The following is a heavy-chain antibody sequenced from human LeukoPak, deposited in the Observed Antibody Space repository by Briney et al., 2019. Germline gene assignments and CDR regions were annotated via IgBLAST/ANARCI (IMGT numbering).Heavy chain of an antibody. CDR3: ASTPLADILTGS. V-gene: IGHV1-46*01. Sequence: ASVKVSCKASGYTFTNYGISWVRQAPGQGLEWMGIINPSGGSTSYAQKFQGRVTMTRDTSTSTVYMELSSLRSEDTAVYYCASTPLADILTGSWGQGTLVTVSS. J-gene: IGHJ4*02. CDR2: INPSGGST. D-gene: IGHD3-9*01. CDR1: GYTFTNYG.